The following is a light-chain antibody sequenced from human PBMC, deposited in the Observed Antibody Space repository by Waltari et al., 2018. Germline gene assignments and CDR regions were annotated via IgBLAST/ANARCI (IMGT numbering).Light chain of an antibody. V-gene: IGKV3-20*01. CDR1: QSVTRA. J-gene: IGKJ1*01. CDR2: GAS. Sequence: EIVLTQSPGTLSLSPGESATLSCRTSQSVTRALAWYQQKPGQAPRLLIYGASNRATGIPDRFSGSGSGTDFSRTISSLEPEDFAVYYCQHYLRVPVTFGQGTKVEVK. CDR3: QHYLRVPVT.